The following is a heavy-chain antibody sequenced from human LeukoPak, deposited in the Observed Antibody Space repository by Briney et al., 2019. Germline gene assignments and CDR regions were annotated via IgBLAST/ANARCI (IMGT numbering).Heavy chain of an antibody. CDR3: ARDYSGSYEADNWFDP. D-gene: IGHD1-26*01. Sequence: PSETLSLTCTVSGGSISSYYWSWIRQPAGKGLEWIGRIYTSGSTNYNPSLKSRVTMSVDTSKNQFSLKLSSVTAADTAVYYCARDYSGSYEADNWFDPWGQGTLVTVSS. J-gene: IGHJ5*02. V-gene: IGHV4-4*07. CDR2: IYTSGST. CDR1: GGSISSYY.